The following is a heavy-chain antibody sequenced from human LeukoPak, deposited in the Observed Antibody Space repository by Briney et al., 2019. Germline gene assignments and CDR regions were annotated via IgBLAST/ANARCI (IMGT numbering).Heavy chain of an antibody. Sequence: GGTLRLSCGASGFTFSTYGMSWVRQAPGKGLEWVSSISSSSSYIYYADSVKGRFTISRDNAKNSLYLQMNSLRAEDTAVYYCARAQIVVVVAANSDYWGQGTLVTVSS. CDR2: ISSSSSYI. V-gene: IGHV3-21*01. CDR3: ARAQIVVVVAANSDY. D-gene: IGHD2-15*01. J-gene: IGHJ4*02. CDR1: GFTFSTYG.